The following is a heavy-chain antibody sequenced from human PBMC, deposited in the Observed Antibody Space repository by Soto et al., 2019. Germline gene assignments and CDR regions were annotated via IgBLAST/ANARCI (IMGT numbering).Heavy chain of an antibody. V-gene: IGHV4-30-4*01. CDR2: IYYSGST. D-gene: IGHD3-22*01. J-gene: IGHJ4*02. CDR1: GGSVTNDDYY. CDR3: ARDFRYYYDSSGYYDH. Sequence: QVQLQESGPGLVKPSQTLSLTCNVSGGSVTNDDYYWTWIRQPPGKGLEWIGYIYYSGSTYYNPSLRRRVTMSIDTSKIQFSLKLSSVTAADTAVYYCARDFRYYYDSSGYYDHWGQGTLVTVSS.